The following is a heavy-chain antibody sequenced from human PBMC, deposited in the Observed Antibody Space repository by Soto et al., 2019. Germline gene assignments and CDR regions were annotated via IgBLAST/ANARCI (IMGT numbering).Heavy chain of an antibody. D-gene: IGHD3-10*01. CDR3: ARGGGSFGPYYYYAMDV. CDR1: GGSIRNYF. V-gene: IGHV4-59*13. J-gene: IGHJ6*02. Sequence: PSETLSLTCGVSGGSIRNYFGSWIRQPPGKSLEWIGYIYYDGTTKYRPSLESRVTMSVDTSQNQFSLHLTSVTAADTAVYFCARGGGSFGPYYYYAMDVWGQGTTVTVSS. CDR2: IYYDGTT.